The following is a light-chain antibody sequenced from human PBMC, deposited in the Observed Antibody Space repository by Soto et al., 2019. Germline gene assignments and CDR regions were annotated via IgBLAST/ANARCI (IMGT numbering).Light chain of an antibody. V-gene: IGKV3-11*01. CDR3: QQSSNWFT. CDR1: QSVSSY. J-gene: IGKJ3*01. CDR2: EAS. Sequence: ETVLTQSPATLSLSPGETATLSCRASQSVSSYLAWYQQKPGQAPRLLIFEASNRATGIPARFSGSGSGTDFTLTISSLEPEDFAVYYCQQSSNWFTFGPGTTVDIK.